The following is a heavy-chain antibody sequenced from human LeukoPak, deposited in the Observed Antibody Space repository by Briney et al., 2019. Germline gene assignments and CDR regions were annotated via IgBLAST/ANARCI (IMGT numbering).Heavy chain of an antibody. CDR3: ARHYQLDY. Sequence: GGTLRLSCAVSGFTFSSHWMFWVRQVPGKGLVWVSQINNDGSSTTNADSVKGRVTISRDNAKTTLYLQMNSLRAEDTAVYYCARHYQLDYWGQGTLVTVSS. CDR1: GFTFSSHW. V-gene: IGHV3-74*01. J-gene: IGHJ4*02. D-gene: IGHD1-1*01. CDR2: INNDGSST.